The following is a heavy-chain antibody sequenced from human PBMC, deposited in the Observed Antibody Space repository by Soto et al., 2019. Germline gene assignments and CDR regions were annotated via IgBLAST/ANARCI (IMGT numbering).Heavy chain of an antibody. CDR1: GGNPSNSA. Sequence: QVHLLLQSGAEVKKPGSSVKVACKASGGNPSNSAISWVRQAPGQGLEWMGGIIPVFGIISHAQNFQGRVTITADESTRTAYMVLMSLRSEDMSVYFCAGGRIVVAGSIAYYSMDVWGPGTTVTVSS. D-gene: IGHD6-19*01. CDR3: AGGRIVVAGSIAYYSMDV. V-gene: IGHV1-69*01. CDR2: IIPVFGII. J-gene: IGHJ6*02.